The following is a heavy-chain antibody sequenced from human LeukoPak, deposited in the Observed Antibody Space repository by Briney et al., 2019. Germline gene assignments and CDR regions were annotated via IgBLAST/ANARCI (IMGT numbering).Heavy chain of an antibody. D-gene: IGHD1-1*01. Sequence: SETLSLTCSVSGGSVSSGNYCWSWIRQPPGKGLEWIGHVDYSGSTSYNPSLKRRVTISLDTSKNQFSLKVMYLTAADTAVYYCARGIRTGYGYWGQGTLVSVSS. CDR1: GGSVSSGNYC. V-gene: IGHV4-61*01. J-gene: IGHJ4*02. CDR3: ARGIRTGYGY. CDR2: VDYSGST.